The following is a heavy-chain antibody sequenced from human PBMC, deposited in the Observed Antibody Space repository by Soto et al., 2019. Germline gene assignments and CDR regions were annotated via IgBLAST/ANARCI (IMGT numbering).Heavy chain of an antibody. CDR3: VSPLVGYTKAPFSH. CDR1: GFTFSTYT. J-gene: IGHJ4*02. V-gene: IGHV3-21*01. D-gene: IGHD5-12*01. Sequence: GGSLRLSCAASGFTFSTYTLAWVRQAPGKGLEWVSSIRSNSTYRFYADSVKGRFIISRDNAKLSLYLQMNRLRAEDTAVYYCVSPLVGYTKAPFSHRAQGTLVTASS. CDR2: IRSNSTYR.